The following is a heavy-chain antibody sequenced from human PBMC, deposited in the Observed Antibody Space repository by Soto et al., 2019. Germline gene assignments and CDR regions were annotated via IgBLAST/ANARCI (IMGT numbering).Heavy chain of an antibody. CDR2: IYSSGST. D-gene: IGHD4-4*01. Sequence: SETLSLTCTVSGTSISSYYWSWIRKPAGKGLEWVGRIYSSGSTNYNPSLKSRVTMSVDMSKDQFSVKLSSVPAADTAVYYCARVADSNSPYSYYYAGMDVWGQGTTVTVSS. J-gene: IGHJ6*02. CDR1: GTSISSYY. V-gene: IGHV4-4*07. CDR3: ARVADSNSPYSYYYAGMDV.